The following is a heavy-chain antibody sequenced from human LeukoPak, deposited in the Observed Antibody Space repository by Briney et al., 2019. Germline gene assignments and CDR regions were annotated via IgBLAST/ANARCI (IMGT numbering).Heavy chain of an antibody. Sequence: GGSLRLSCAASGFTVSSNYMSWVRQAPGKGLEWVSVIYSGGSTYYADSVKGRFTISRDNSKNTLYLQMNGLRAEDTPVYYCARGEMATITGGFDYWGQGTLVTVSS. CDR1: GFTVSSNY. CDR2: IYSGGST. V-gene: IGHV3-53*01. J-gene: IGHJ4*02. D-gene: IGHD5-24*01. CDR3: ARGEMATITGGFDY.